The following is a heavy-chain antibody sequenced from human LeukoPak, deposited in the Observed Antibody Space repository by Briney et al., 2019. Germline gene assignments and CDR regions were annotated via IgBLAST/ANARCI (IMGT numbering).Heavy chain of an antibody. D-gene: IGHD1-26*01. V-gene: IGHV3-64*02. J-gene: IGHJ4*02. CDR1: GFTFSSSA. CDR3: ARWVRTHLDF. Sequence: GGSLRLSCAASGFTFSSSAMHWVRQAPGKRLETVSAISSGGGRVYYGDSVKGRFTISRDNSKNTLYLQMGSLRAEDMAVYYCARWVRTHLDFWGQGTLVTVSS. CDR2: ISSGGGRV.